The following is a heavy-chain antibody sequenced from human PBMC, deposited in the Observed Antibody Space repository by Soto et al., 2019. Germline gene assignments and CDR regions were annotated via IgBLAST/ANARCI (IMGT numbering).Heavy chain of an antibody. J-gene: IGHJ6*03. CDR1: GGSISSSSYY. Sequence: PSETLSLTCTVSGGSISSSSYYWGWIRQPPGKGLEWIGSIYYSGSTYYNPSLKSRVTISVDTSKNQFSLKLSSETAADTAVYYCARVYDDYYYMDVWGKGTTVTVSS. CDR2: IYYSGST. V-gene: IGHV4-39*01. CDR3: ARVYDDYYYMDV.